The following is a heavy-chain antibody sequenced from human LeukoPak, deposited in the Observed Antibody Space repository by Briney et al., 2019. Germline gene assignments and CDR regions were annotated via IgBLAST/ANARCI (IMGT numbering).Heavy chain of an antibody. Sequence: PGGSLRLSCEASGFTFRDYVMSWVRQAPARGLEGVSSISGGGGKATYADCVRGRFTVSRHSSSHAVYLPANRQRADDTAFYFCPRGPYLRLDSGRFFDYWGQGTLGTVSS. J-gene: IGHJ4*02. D-gene: IGHD1-26*01. V-gene: IGHV3-23*01. CDR3: PRGPYLRLDSGRFFDY. CDR1: GFTFRDYV. CDR2: ISGGGGKA.